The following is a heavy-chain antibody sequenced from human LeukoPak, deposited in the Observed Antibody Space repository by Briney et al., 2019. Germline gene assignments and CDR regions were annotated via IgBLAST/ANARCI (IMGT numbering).Heavy chain of an antibody. CDR2: IYSGGNT. D-gene: IGHD3-3*01. V-gene: IGHV3-53*01. CDR1: GFSLSSDY. Sequence: PGGFLRLSCAASGFSLSSDYMSWVRPAPGKGLEWVSVIYSGGNTYYADSVKGRFTISRGHSKSTLYLQMNSLRAEDTAVYYCAGRQTFYDFSFDYWGQGTLVTVSS. CDR3: AGRQTFYDFSFDY. J-gene: IGHJ4*02.